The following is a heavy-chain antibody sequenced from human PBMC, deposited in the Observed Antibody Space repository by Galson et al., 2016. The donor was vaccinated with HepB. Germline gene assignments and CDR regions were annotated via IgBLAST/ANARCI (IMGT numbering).Heavy chain of an antibody. Sequence: SLRLSCAASRFTFSNYWMKWVRQAPGKGLEWVANIKEDGSETYYVDSVKGRFTISRDNAKNSLYLQMNSLRDEDTAVYFCARDSNYYYYAMDGWGQGTTVTVSS. CDR2: IKEDGSET. J-gene: IGHJ6*02. CDR3: ARDSNYYYYAMDG. CDR1: RFTFSNYW. V-gene: IGHV3-7*01.